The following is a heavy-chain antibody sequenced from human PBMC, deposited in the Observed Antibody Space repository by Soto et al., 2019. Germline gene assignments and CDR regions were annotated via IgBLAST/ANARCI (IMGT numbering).Heavy chain of an antibody. V-gene: IGHV4-4*02. CDR2: IYHSGST. CDR1: GGSISSSYW. CDR3: ARVSGSYYYGMDV. Sequence: QVQLQESGPGLVKPSGTLSLTCAVSGGSISSSYWWSWVRQPPGKGLEWIGEIYHSGSTNYNTSLKGRVTISVDKSKNQFSLKGASVTAADTAVYYCARVSGSYYYGMDVWGQGTTVTVSS. J-gene: IGHJ6*02.